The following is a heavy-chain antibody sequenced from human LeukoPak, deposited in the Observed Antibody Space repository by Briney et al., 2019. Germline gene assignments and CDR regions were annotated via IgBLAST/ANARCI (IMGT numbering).Heavy chain of an antibody. CDR2: ISGSGGST. D-gene: IGHD3-22*01. Sequence: GGSLRHSCAASGFTFSSYAMSWVRQAPGKGLEWVSAISGSGGSTYYADSVKGRFTISRDNSKNTLYLQMNSLRAEDTAVYYCARVVRHDSSGYYYWGYFDYWGQGTLVTVSS. V-gene: IGHV3-23*01. J-gene: IGHJ4*02. CDR3: ARVVRHDSSGYYYWGYFDY. CDR1: GFTFSSYA.